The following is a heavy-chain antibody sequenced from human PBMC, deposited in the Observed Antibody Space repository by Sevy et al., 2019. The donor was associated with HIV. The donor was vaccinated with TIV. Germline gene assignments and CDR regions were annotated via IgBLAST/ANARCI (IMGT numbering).Heavy chain of an antibody. D-gene: IGHD3-10*01. Sequence: GGSLRLSCAASGFTFSSYSMNWVRQAPGKGLEWVSSISSSSYIYYADSVKGRFTISRDNAKNSLYLQMNSLRAEDTAVYYCAREPLRPRGRDWYFDLWGRGTLVTVSS. CDR1: GFTFSSYS. V-gene: IGHV3-21*01. J-gene: IGHJ2*01. CDR3: AREPLRPRGRDWYFDL. CDR2: ISSSSYI.